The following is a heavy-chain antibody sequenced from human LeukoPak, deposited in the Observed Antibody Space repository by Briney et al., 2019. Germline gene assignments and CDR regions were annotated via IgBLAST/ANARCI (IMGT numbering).Heavy chain of an antibody. V-gene: IGHV3-66*01. J-gene: IGHJ4*02. CDR3: AKSWQQLSPFVS. Sequence: PGGSLRLSCAESGVTVSSNHMSWVRQAPGKGLEWVSAIYSGGGTYYADSVKGRFTLSRDISKNTLYLQMNSLRAEDTAIYYCAKSWQQLSPFVSWGQGTLVTVSS. CDR1: GVTVSSNH. CDR2: IYSGGGT. D-gene: IGHD6-13*01.